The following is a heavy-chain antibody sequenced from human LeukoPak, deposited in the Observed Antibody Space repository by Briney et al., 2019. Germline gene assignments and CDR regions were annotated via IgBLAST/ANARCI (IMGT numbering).Heavy chain of an antibody. D-gene: IGHD2-15*01. Sequence: SETLSLTCTVSGGSISSYYWTWIRQPAGKGLEWIGRIYTSGTTNYNPSLKSRVTMSVDTSKGQLSLKLTSVTAADTAVYYCALRGLYCSASTCGGALHIWGQGTMVTVSS. V-gene: IGHV4-4*07. J-gene: IGHJ3*02. CDR3: ALRGLYCSASTCGGALHI. CDR1: GGSISSYY. CDR2: IYTSGTT.